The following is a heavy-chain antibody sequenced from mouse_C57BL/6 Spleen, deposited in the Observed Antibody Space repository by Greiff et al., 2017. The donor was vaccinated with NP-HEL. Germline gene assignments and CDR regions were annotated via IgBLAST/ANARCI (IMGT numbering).Heavy chain of an antibody. CDR1: GFTFSSYT. Sequence: EVMLVESGGGLVKPGGSLKLSCAASGFTFSSYTMSWVRQTPEKRLEWVATISGGGGNTYYPDSVKGRFTISRDNAKNTLYLQMSSLRSEDTALYYCARVGYGSSPAWFAYWGQGTLVTVSA. V-gene: IGHV5-9*01. J-gene: IGHJ3*01. CDR3: ARVGYGSSPAWFAY. CDR2: ISGGGGNT. D-gene: IGHD1-1*01.